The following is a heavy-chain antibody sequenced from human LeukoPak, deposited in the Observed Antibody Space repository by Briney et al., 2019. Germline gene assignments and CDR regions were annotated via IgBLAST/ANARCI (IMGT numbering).Heavy chain of an antibody. D-gene: IGHD3-10*01. Sequence: GGSLRLSCAASGLTFSSYSMNWVRQAPGKGLEWVSSISSSSSYIYYADSVKGRFTISRDNAKNSLYLQMNSLRAEDTAVYYCARDFQVWFGEAYGMDVWGKGTTVTVSS. CDR1: GLTFSSYS. CDR3: ARDFQVWFGEAYGMDV. CDR2: ISSSSSYI. V-gene: IGHV3-21*01. J-gene: IGHJ6*04.